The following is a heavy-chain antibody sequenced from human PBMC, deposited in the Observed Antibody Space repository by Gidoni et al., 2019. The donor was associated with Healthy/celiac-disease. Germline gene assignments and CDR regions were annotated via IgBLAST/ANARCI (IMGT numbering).Heavy chain of an antibody. V-gene: IGHV1-8*01. CDR1: GYTSTSYD. CDR2: MNPNSGNT. D-gene: IGHD5-18*01. J-gene: IGHJ6*02. CDR3: ARAGEGYTAMVYYYYYYGMDV. Sequence: VQSGAEVKKPGASVKVSCKASGYTSTSYDINWVRQATGQGLEWMGWMNPNSGNTGYAQKFQGRVTMTRNTYISTAYMELSSLRSEDTAVYYCARAGEGYTAMVYYYYYYGMDVWGQGTTVTVSS.